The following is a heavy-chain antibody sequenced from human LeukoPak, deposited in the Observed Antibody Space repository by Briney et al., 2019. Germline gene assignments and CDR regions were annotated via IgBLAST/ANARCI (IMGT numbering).Heavy chain of an antibody. J-gene: IGHJ3*02. CDR3: ARLGGYTYGLDAFEI. D-gene: IGHD5-18*01. V-gene: IGHV5-51*01. CDR2: IYPGDSDT. Sequence: GESLKISCKGSGYSFTSYWIGWVRQMPGKGLEWMGIIYPGDSDTRYSPSFQGQVTMSADKSITTAYLQWSSLKASDTAMFYCARLGGYTYGLDAFEIWGQGTMVTVSS. CDR1: GYSFTSYW.